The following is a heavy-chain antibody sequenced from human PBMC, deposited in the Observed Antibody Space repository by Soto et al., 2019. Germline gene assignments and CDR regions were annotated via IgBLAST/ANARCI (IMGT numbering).Heavy chain of an antibody. CDR1: GGSFSGYY. D-gene: IGHD3-22*01. CDR2: INHSGST. V-gene: IGHV4-34*01. CDR3: ARASGLVVVIPAYFDY. J-gene: IGHJ4*02. Sequence: SETLSLTCAVYGGSFSGYYWSWIRQPPGKGLEWIGEINHSGSTNYNPSLKSRVTISVDTSKNQFSLKLSSVTAADTAVYYCARASGLVVVIPAYFDYWGQGTLVTVSS.